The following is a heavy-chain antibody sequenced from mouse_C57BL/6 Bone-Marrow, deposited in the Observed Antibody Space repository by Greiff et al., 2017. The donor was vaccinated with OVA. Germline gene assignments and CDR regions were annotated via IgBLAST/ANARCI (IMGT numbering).Heavy chain of an antibody. V-gene: IGHV1-81*01. J-gene: IGHJ2*01. CDR1: GYTFTSYG. D-gene: IGHD1-1*01. Sequence: QVQLQQSGAELARPGASVKLSCKASGYTFTSYGISWVKQRTGQGLEWIGEIYPSSGNTYYNEKFKGKATLTADKSSSTAYMELRSLTSEDSAVYFCASSYYYGSLFDYWGQGTTLTVSS. CDR2: IYPSSGNT. CDR3: ASSYYYGSLFDY.